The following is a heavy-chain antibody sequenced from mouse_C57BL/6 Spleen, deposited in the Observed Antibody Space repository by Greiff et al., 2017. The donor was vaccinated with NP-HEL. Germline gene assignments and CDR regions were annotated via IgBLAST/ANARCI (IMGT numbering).Heavy chain of an antibody. Sequence: VHVKQSGAELVKPGASVKISCKASGYAFSSYWMNWVKQRPGKGLEWIGQIYPGDGDTNYNGKFTGKATLTADKSSSTADMQLSSRTSEDSAVYFCARRGTGTSGFDYWGQGTTLTVSS. CDR3: ARRGTGTSGFDY. CDR1: GYAFSSYW. D-gene: IGHD4-1*01. V-gene: IGHV1-80*01. J-gene: IGHJ2*01. CDR2: IYPGDGDT.